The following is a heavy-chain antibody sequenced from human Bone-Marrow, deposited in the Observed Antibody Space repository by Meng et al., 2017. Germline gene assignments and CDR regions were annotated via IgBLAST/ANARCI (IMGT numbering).Heavy chain of an antibody. V-gene: IGHV4-34*01. D-gene: IGHD4-11*01. CDR3: ARGPTTMAHDFDY. CDR2: INHSGST. J-gene: IGHJ4*02. CDR1: GGSLSAYY. Sequence: QVQRKQWGRCLLKPPDTLSLTVVVSGGSLSAYYWSWIRQPPGKGLEWIGEINHSGSTNYNPSLESRATISVDTSQNNLSLKLSSVTAADSAVYYCARGPTTMAHDFDYWGQGTLVTVSS.